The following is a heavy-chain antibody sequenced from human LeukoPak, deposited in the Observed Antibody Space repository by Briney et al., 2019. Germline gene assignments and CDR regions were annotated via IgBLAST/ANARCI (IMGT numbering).Heavy chain of an antibody. D-gene: IGHD3-22*01. V-gene: IGHV3-23*01. CDR2: ISTSGDST. CDR3: AKGRGFYDSSGYYYAYYYGMDV. J-gene: IGHJ6*02. Sequence: PGGSLRLSCAASGITFSSYALSWVRQAPGKGLGWVSGISTSGDSTNYADSVKGRFTISRDNSKNTLYLHMNSLRAEDTAVYYCAKGRGFYDSSGYYYAYYYGMDVRGQGTTVTVSS. CDR1: GITFSSYA.